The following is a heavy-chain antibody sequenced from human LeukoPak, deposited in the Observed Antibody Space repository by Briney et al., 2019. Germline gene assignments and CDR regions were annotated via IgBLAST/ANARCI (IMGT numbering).Heavy chain of an antibody. CDR1: GVSSSSSY. V-gene: IGHV4-59*08. CDR2: IFYAGDS. Sequence: SETLSLTCTVSGVSSSSSYWSWIQQPPGKGLEWIGYIFYAGDSNHNPSFKSRVSISLDTSKDQISLKLSSVTAADTAVYYCARHRFASPLDSWGQGTLVTVSS. J-gene: IGHJ4*02. D-gene: IGHD2-21*01. CDR3: ARHRFASPLDS.